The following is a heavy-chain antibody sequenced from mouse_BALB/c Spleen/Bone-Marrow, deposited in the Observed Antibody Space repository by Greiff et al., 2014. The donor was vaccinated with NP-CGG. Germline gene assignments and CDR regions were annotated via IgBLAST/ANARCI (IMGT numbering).Heavy chain of an antibody. J-gene: IGHJ1*01. CDR1: GYSITSDYA. CDR3: ARDDYGV. CDR2: ISYSGST. V-gene: IGHV3-2*02. D-gene: IGHD2-4*01. Sequence: VQLKHSGPGLVKPSQSLSLTCTVTGYSITSDYAWNWIRQFPGNKLEWMGYISYSGSTSYNPSLKSRISITRDTSKNQFFLQLNSVTTEDTATYYCARDDYGVWGAGTTVTVSS.